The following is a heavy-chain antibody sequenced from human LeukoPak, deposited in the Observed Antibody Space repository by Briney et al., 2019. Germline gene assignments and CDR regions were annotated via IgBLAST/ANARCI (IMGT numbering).Heavy chain of an antibody. V-gene: IGHV3-30*18. CDR3: AKDSDDSSGYYYWYFDY. CDR2: ISYDGSNK. Sequence: GGSLRLSCAASGFTFSSYGMHWVRQAPGKGLEWVAVISYDGSNKYYADSVKGRFTISRDNSKSTLYLQMNSLRAEDTAVYYCAKDSDDSSGYYYWYFDYWGQGTLVTVSS. J-gene: IGHJ4*02. CDR1: GFTFSSYG. D-gene: IGHD3-22*01.